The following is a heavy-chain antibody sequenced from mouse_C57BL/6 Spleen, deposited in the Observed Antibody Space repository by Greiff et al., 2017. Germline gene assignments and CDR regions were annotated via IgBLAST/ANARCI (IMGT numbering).Heavy chain of an antibody. V-gene: IGHV1-4*01. J-gene: IGHJ3*01. D-gene: IGHD2-3*01. CDR2: INPSSGYT. CDR3: ARSIHDGYYCAY. CDR1: GYTFTSYT. Sequence: VKLLESGAELARPGASVKMSCKASGYTFTSYTMHWVKQRPGQGLEWIGYINPSSGYTKYNQKFKDKATLTADKSSSTAYMQLSSLTSEDSAVYYCARSIHDGYYCAYWGQGTLVTVSA.